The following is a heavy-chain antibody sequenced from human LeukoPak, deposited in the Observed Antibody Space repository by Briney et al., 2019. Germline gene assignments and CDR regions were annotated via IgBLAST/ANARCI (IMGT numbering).Heavy chain of an antibody. Sequence: PGGSLRLSCAASGFTFSNYGMNWVRQAPGKGLEWVSYISSSSTIYYADAVKGRFTISRDNAKNSLYLQMNSLRDEDTAVYYCAKGGSYSTGLYWYFDLWGRGTLVSVSS. CDR3: AKGGSYSTGLYWYFDL. CDR1: GFTFSNYG. J-gene: IGHJ2*01. V-gene: IGHV3-48*02. CDR2: ISSSSTI. D-gene: IGHD6-25*01.